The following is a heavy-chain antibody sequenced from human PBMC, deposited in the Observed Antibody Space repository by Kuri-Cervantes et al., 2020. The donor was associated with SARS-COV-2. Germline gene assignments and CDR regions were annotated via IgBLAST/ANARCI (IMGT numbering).Heavy chain of an antibody. CDR1: GFTFNSYT. CDR2: ISYDGSNK. V-gene: IGHV3-30*01. CDR3: ATGGWFAP. Sequence: GGSLRLSCAASGFTFNSYTMHWVRQAPGKGLEWVAVISYDGSNKYYGDSVKGRFTISRDNSKNTLYLQMNSLRGEDTAVYYCATGGWFAPWGQGTPVTVSS. J-gene: IGHJ5*02.